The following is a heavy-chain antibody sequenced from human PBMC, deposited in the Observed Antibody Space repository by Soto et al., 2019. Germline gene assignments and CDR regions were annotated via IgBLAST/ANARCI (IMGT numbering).Heavy chain of an antibody. Sequence: PSETLSLTCNVSGGSISSYYWGWIRRPPGKGLEWIGSIYYSGSTYYNPSLKSRVTISVDTSKNQFSLKLSSVTAADTAVYYCARRWGYSFDYWGQGTLVTVSS. V-gene: IGHV4-39*01. J-gene: IGHJ4*02. CDR2: IYYSGST. D-gene: IGHD7-27*01. CDR1: GGSISSYY. CDR3: ARRWGYSFDY.